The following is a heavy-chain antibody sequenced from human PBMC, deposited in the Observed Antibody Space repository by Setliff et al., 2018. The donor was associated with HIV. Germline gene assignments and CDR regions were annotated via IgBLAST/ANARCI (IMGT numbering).Heavy chain of an antibody. CDR3: ARGSVEMATYYFDY. D-gene: IGHD5-12*01. V-gene: IGHV4-61*02. CDR2: IYTSGST. CDR1: GGSISSGNYY. J-gene: IGHJ4*02. Sequence: PSETLSLTCTVSGGSISSGNYYWSWVRQPAGKGLEWVGRIYTSGSTKYSPSLKSRVTISVDTSKNQFSLKLSSVTAADTAVYYCARGSVEMATYYFDYWGQGTLVTVSS.